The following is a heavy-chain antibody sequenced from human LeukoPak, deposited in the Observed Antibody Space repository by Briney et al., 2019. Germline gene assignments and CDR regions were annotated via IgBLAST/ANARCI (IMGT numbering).Heavy chain of an antibody. CDR3: ARALMGYYDILTGYLSP. D-gene: IGHD3-9*01. CDR1: GFTFSSYA. V-gene: IGHV3-30*04. Sequence: GGSLRPSWAASGFTFSSYAMHWVRQAPGAGREWVAVISYDGSNKYYADSVEGRFTISRDNSKTTLSLQMNSLSAEDTAVYYCARALMGYYDILTGYLSPWGQGTLVTVSS. J-gene: IGHJ5*02. CDR2: ISYDGSNK.